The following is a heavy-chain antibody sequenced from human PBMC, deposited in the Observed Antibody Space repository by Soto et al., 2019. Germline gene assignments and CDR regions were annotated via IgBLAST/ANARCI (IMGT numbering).Heavy chain of an antibody. Sequence: QVQLQESGPGLVKPSGTLSLTCAVSGGSFTSNNWWTWVRQPPGQGLEWIGEIYRTGSTNYNRSLKSRVTISRDKSENQFSLKVTSLTAADTAVYYCASRDPGTSVDYWGQGTLVTVSS. CDR3: ASRDPGTSVDY. J-gene: IGHJ4*02. D-gene: IGHD1-7*01. V-gene: IGHV4-4*02. CDR1: GGSFTSNNW. CDR2: IYRTGST.